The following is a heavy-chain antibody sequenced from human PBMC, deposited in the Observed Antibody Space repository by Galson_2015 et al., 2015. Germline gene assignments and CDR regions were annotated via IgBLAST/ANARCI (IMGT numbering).Heavy chain of an antibody. CDR1: GFSFSDYY. CDR2: IDSSGSTGSTL. Sequence: SLRLSCAASGFSFSDYYMSWIRQAPGKGLEWVSYIDSSGSTGSTLYYADSVKGRFTISRDNAKNSLYLQMNSLRAEDTAVYYCARDPGFSTGWFDYWGQGTLVTVSS. V-gene: IGHV3-11*01. CDR3: ARDPGFSTGWFDY. D-gene: IGHD6-19*01. J-gene: IGHJ5*01.